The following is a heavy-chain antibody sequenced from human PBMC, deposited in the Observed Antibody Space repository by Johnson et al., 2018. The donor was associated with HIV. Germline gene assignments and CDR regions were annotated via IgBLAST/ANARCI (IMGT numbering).Heavy chain of an antibody. V-gene: IGHV3-11*04. CDR3: ARVGANFDAFDI. CDR2: ISSSGSNI. Sequence: QMQLVESGGGLVKAGGSLRLSCAASGFTFSDYYMSWMRQAPGQGLEWVSYISSSGSNIYKADSVKGRFTISRDNAKNSLFLQMNSLRAEDTAVYYCARVGANFDAFDIWGQGTMVTVSS. CDR1: GFTFSDYY. D-gene: IGHD4/OR15-4a*01. J-gene: IGHJ3*02.